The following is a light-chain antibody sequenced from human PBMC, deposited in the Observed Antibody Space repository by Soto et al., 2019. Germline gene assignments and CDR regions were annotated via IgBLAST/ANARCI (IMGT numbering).Light chain of an antibody. J-gene: IGKJ4*01. Sequence: DLVMTQSPDSLAVSLGERATINCKCSQSVFYSSNNKNYLAWYQQKPGQPPKLLIYWASTRESGVPDRFSGSGSGTDFTLTIGSLQAEDVAVYYCQQYYSSPLTFGGGTKVDI. CDR3: QQYYSSPLT. CDR2: WAS. V-gene: IGKV4-1*01. CDR1: QSVFYSSNNKNY.